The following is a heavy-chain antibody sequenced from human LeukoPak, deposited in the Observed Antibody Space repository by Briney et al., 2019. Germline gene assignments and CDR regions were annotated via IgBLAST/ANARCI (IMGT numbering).Heavy chain of an antibody. Sequence: SETLSLTCTVSGGSISSSSYYWGWIRQPPGKGLEWIGSIYYSGSTYYNPSLKSRVTISVDTSKNQFSLKLSSVTAADTAVYYCAREGGEYYYDSSGYYEGAFDIWGQGTMVTVSS. CDR2: IYYSGST. J-gene: IGHJ3*02. CDR1: GGSISSSSYY. D-gene: IGHD3-22*01. V-gene: IGHV4-39*07. CDR3: AREGGEYYYDSSGYYEGAFDI.